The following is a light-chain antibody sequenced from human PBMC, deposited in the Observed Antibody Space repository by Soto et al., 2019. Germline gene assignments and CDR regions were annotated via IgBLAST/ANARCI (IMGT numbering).Light chain of an antibody. Sequence: EVVLTQSPGTLSLSPGERATLSCRASQSVSNNYLAWYQQKPGQAPRLLISGASIRATGIPDRFSGSGSGTDFTLTISRLESEDFAVYYCQRYGSSPPHTFGQGT. CDR3: QRYGSSPPHT. CDR1: QSVSNNY. J-gene: IGKJ2*01. V-gene: IGKV3-20*01. CDR2: GAS.